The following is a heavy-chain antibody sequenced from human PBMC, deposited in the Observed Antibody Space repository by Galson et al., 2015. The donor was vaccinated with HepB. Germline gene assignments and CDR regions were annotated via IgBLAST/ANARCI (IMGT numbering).Heavy chain of an antibody. CDR2: IVPLFGAV. J-gene: IGHJ4*02. D-gene: IGHD3-10*01. CDR3: ARDRIYGSYFDY. V-gene: IGHV1-69*06. Sequence: SVKVSCKASGGTFSAYAFSWVRQAPGQGLEWMGSIVPLFGAVNYTQRFRDRVTITVDKSTTTVYMDLSSLRSEDTAVYYCARDRIYGSYFDYGGQGTLVTVAS. CDR1: GGTFSAYA.